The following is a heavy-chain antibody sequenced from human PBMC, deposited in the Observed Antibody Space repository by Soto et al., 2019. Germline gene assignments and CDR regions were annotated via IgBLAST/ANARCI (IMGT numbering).Heavy chain of an antibody. V-gene: IGHV1-46*04. Sequence: ASVKVSCKASGYIFSSHCIYWVRQAPGQGLQWMGIINPGGGRTAYAQKLQGRVTLRRDMSTSTVYMEMTRRADDETVVYYCARDVSGPGDTYGMDVWGQGTTVTVSS. CDR1: GYIFSSHC. CDR3: ARDVSGPGDTYGMDV. J-gene: IGHJ6*02. D-gene: IGHD2-21*01. CDR2: INPGGGRT.